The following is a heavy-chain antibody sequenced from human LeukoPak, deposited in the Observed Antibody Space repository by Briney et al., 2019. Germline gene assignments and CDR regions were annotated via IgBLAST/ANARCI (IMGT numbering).Heavy chain of an antibody. J-gene: IGHJ4*02. D-gene: IGHD2-2*01. Sequence: ASVKVSCKASGYTFTGYYMHWVRQAPGQGLEWMGWINPNSSGTNYAQKFQGRVTMTRDTSISTAYMELSRLRSDDTAVYYCARGYCSSTSCRSSNHDYWGQGTLVTVSS. V-gene: IGHV1-2*02. CDR3: ARGYCSSTSCRSSNHDY. CDR1: GYTFTGYY. CDR2: INPNSSGT.